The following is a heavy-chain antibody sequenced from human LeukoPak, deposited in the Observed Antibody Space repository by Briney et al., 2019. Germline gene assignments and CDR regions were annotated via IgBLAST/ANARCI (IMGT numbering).Heavy chain of an antibody. Sequence: PGGSLRLSCAASGFXFSSYRMNWVRQAPGKGLEWVSAISGSGVSTSYADSLKGRLTISRDNSENTLYLHMNSLRAEDTAIYFRAKDPANQLLYPAHFSHWGQGTLVTVSS. V-gene: IGHV3-23*01. CDR1: GFXFSSYR. D-gene: IGHD2-2*01. CDR3: AKDPANQLLYPAHFSH. J-gene: IGHJ1*01. CDR2: ISGSGVST.